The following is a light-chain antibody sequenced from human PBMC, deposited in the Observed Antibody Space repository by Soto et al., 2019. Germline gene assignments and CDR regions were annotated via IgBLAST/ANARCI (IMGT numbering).Light chain of an antibody. Sequence: EIVLTQFPDTLPVSPGETATLSCRASRSVSDESLAWYKQTPGQAPRLVIYDAARRATGIPDRISGSGSGTDFTLTISRLMPDDFAVYFCHQYGNSPPSTFGQGTKLEIK. J-gene: IGKJ2*01. CDR3: HQYGNSPPST. V-gene: IGKV3-20*01. CDR2: DAA. CDR1: RSVSDES.